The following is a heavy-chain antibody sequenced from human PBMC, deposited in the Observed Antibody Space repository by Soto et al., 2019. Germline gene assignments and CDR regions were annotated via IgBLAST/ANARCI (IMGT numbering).Heavy chain of an antibody. V-gene: IGHV1-69*01. D-gene: IGHD4-17*01. J-gene: IGHJ3*02. CDR3: ARHRGPYGTDACDI. Sequence: QVQLVQSGAEVKKPGSSVKVSCKASGGTFSSYAISWVRQSPGQGLAWMGGIIPIFGTANYAQKFQGRVTISADESTSTAYMELGSLRSEDTAVYHCARHRGPYGTDACDIWGQGTMVTVSS. CDR2: IIPIFGTA. CDR1: GGTFSSYA.